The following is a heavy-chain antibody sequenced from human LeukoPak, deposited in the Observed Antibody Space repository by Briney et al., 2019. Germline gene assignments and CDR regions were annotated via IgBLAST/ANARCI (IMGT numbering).Heavy chain of an antibody. J-gene: IGHJ5*02. CDR1: GYSSTNYG. Sequence: ASVKVSCKASGYSSTNYGISWVRQAPGQGLEWMGWIHIYRGNTNYAQKFQGRVTMTTDTSTSTVYMEVRDLRSDDTAMYYCARDVGITVADSFDPWGQGTLVTVSS. CDR2: IHIYRGNT. D-gene: IGHD6-13*01. V-gene: IGHV1-18*01. CDR3: ARDVGITVADSFDP.